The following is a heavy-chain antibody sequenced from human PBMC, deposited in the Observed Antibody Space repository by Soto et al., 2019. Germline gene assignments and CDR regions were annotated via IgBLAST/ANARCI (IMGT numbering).Heavy chain of an antibody. CDR1: GYTFHSYG. J-gene: IGHJ4*02. V-gene: IGHV1-18*01. CDR3: ALGYSSGWIDY. Sequence: GASAKVSCKASGYTFHSYGISWARQAPGQGLEWMGWISAYNGDTNYARKLQGRVTMTTDTSTSTSYMELRSLRSDDTAVYYCALGYSSGWIDYWGQGTLVTVS. CDR2: ISAYNGDT. D-gene: IGHD6-19*01.